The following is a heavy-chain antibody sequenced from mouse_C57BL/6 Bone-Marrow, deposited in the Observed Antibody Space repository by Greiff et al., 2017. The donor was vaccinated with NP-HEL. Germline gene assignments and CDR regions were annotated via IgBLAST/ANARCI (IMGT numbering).Heavy chain of an antibody. Sequence: EVMLVESGGGLVKPGGSLKLSCAASGFTFSSYAMAWVRQTPEKRLEWVATFSDGGSYTYYPDNVKGRFTISRENAKSNLYLQMSHLKSEDTAMYHCARDHSKAFDYWGQGTTLTVSS. CDR3: ARDHSKAFDY. CDR2: FSDGGSYT. CDR1: GFTFSSYA. D-gene: IGHD2-5*01. V-gene: IGHV5-4*01. J-gene: IGHJ2*01.